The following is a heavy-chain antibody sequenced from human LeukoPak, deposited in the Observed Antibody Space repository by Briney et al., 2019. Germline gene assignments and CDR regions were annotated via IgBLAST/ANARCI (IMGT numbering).Heavy chain of an antibody. V-gene: IGHV4-34*01. CDR2: INHSGST. J-gene: IGHJ6*02. Sequence: SETLSLTCAVYGGSFSGYYWSWIRQPPGKGLEWIGEINHSGSTNYNPSLKSRVTISVDTSKNQFSLKLSSVTAADTAVYYCARGEGDYDILTGYYKYYYYGMDVWGQGTTVTVSS. CDR3: ARGEGDYDILTGYYKYYYYGMDV. CDR1: GGSFSGYY. D-gene: IGHD3-9*01.